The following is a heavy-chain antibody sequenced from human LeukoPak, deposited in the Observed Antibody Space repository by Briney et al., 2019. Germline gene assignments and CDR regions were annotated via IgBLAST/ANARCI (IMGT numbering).Heavy chain of an antibody. V-gene: IGHV1-69*05. CDR3: ARSGRWNDVTYYFDY. CDR2: FIPIFGTA. CDR1: GGTFSSYA. D-gene: IGHD1-1*01. J-gene: IGHJ4*02. Sequence: AWVSLRCYCSGGTFSSYATNVVRLHPGPGLEWPGTFIPIFGTANYAQKFQGRAKITTDESTRTAYMELSSLRSEDTAVYYCARSGRWNDVTYYFDYWGQGTLVTVS.